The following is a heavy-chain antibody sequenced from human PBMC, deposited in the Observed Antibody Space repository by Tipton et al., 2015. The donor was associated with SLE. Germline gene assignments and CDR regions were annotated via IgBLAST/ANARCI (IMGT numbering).Heavy chain of an antibody. D-gene: IGHD3-3*01. Sequence: KPSETLSLTCAVYGGSFSGYYWSWIRQPPGKGLEWIGEINHSGSTNYNPSLKSRVTISVDTSKNQFSLKLISVTAADTAVYYCARGTRGYTNYDFWSGQLDWFDPWGQGTLVTVSS. J-gene: IGHJ5*02. CDR3: ARGTRGYTNYDFWSGQLDWFDP. V-gene: IGHV4-34*01. CDR2: INHSGST. CDR1: GGSFSGYY.